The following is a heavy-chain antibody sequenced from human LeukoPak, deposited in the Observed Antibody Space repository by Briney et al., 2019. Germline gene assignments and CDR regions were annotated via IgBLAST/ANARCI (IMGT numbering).Heavy chain of an antibody. CDR3: AGYCSSTSCSFNAFDI. D-gene: IGHD2-2*01. Sequence: ASVKVSCKASGGTFSSYAISWVRQAPGQGLEWMGGIIPIFGTANYAQKFQGRVTITTDESMSTAYMELSSLRSEDTAVYYCAGYCSSTSCSFNAFDIWGQGTMVTVSS. J-gene: IGHJ3*02. CDR2: IIPIFGTA. CDR1: GGTFSSYA. V-gene: IGHV1-69*05.